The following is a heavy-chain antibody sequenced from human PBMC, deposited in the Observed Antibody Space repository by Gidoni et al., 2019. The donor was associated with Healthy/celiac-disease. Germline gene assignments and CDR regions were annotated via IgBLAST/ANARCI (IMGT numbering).Heavy chain of an antibody. CDR2: ISYDGSNK. CDR1: GFTFRSSA. V-gene: IGHV3-30*04. D-gene: IGHD1-26*01. Sequence: QVQLVESGAGVVQPGRSLGLSCAASGFTFRSSARHWVRQAPGKGREWVAVISYDGSNKYSADAVKGRFTISRDNSKNTLYLQMNSLRAEDTAVYYCARGWEPHDAFDIWGQGTMVTVSS. J-gene: IGHJ3*02. CDR3: ARGWEPHDAFDI.